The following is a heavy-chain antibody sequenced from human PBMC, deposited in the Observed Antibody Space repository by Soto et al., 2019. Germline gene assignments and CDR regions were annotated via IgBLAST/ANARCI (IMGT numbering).Heavy chain of an antibody. J-gene: IGHJ4*02. Sequence: ASVKVSCKASGYSLTSYSISWVRQAPGQGLEWMGWISGYKGKTGYAQKFQGRVTMTTDTSTSTAYMDLRSLRSDDTAVYYCARRYGDPSSSAGFDYWGQGTLVTVSS. V-gene: IGHV1-18*01. D-gene: IGHD4-17*01. CDR2: ISGYKGKT. CDR3: ARRYGDPSSSAGFDY. CDR1: GYSLTSYS.